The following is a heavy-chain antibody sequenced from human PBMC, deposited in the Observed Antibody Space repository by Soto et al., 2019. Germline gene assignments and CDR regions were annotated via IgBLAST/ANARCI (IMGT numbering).Heavy chain of an antibody. J-gene: IGHJ6*02. CDR3: VKDMGQAAVGIRYPYGLDV. Sequence: GGSLRLSCSGSGFTVSSFGMHWVRQAPGKGLEHVSTLSSNGIGTYYADSVKGRFTFSRDTSKNTLYLQMSSLRTEDTAVYYCVKDMGQAAVGIRYPYGLDVWGLGTTVTVS. D-gene: IGHD6-13*01. V-gene: IGHV3-64D*06. CDR1: GFTVSSFG. CDR2: LSSNGIGT.